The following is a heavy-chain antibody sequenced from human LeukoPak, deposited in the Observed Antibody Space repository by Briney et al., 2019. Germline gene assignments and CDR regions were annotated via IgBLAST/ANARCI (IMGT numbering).Heavy chain of an antibody. D-gene: IGHD6-13*01. CDR3: ARDEMTSAAGYYYYMDV. CDR2: IYTSGST. CDR1: GGSISSYY. J-gene: IGHJ6*03. V-gene: IGHV4-4*07. Sequence: SETLSLTCTVSGGSISSYYWSRIRQPAGKGLEWIGRIYTSGSTNYNPSLKSRVTMSVDTSKNQFYLKLSSVTAADTAVYYCARDEMTSAAGYYYYMDVWGKGTTVTVSS.